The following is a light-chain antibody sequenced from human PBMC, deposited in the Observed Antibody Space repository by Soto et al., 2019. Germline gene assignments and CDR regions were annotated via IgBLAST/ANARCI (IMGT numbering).Light chain of an antibody. J-gene: IGKJ2*01. Sequence: DIQMTQSPSTLSASVGDGVTITCRASQSIGSWLAWYQQKPGKAPKLLIYKATNLQSGVPSRFSGSRSGTDFSLTISSLQPVDSPTYFGQQYNDCPYTCGRGTKLE. CDR2: KAT. V-gene: IGKV1-5*03. CDR3: QQYNDCPYT. CDR1: QSIGSW.